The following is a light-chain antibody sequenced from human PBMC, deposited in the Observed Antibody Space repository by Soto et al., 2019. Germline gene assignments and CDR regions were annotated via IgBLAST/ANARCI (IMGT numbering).Light chain of an antibody. CDR1: QSVLYSSNNKNY. V-gene: IGKV4-1*01. Sequence: DIVMTQSPDSLAVSLGERATINCKSSQSVLYSSNNKNYLAWYQQKSGQPPHLLISWASTRESGVPDRFSANGSGTDFTLTISSLQSEDVAVYYCQQSYSTPFAFGQGTKLEI. CDR3: QQSYSTPFA. J-gene: IGKJ2*01. CDR2: WAS.